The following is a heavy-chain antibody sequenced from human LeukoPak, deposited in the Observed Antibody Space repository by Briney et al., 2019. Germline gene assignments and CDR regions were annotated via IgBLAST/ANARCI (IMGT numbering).Heavy chain of an antibody. J-gene: IGHJ5*02. Sequence: ASVKVSCKASGGTFSSYAISWVRQAPGQGLEWMGGIIPIFGTANYAQKLQGRVTMTTDTSTSTAYMELRSLRSDDTAVYYCARVDSRNWFDPWGQGTLVTVSS. CDR2: IIPIFGTA. V-gene: IGHV1-69*05. D-gene: IGHD6-13*01. CDR3: ARVDSRNWFDP. CDR1: GGTFSSYA.